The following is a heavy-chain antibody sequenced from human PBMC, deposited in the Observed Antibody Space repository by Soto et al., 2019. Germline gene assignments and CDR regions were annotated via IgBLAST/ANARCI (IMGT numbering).Heavy chain of an antibody. J-gene: IGHJ6*03. CDR2: IYYSGST. CDR1: GGSISSYY. CDR3: ARGDYYYYMDV. Sequence: SETLSLTCTVSGGSISSYYWSWIRQPPGKGLEWIGYIYYSGSTNYNPSLKSRVTISVDTSKNQFSLKLSSVTAADTAVYYCARGDYYYYMDVWGKGTTVTVSS. V-gene: IGHV4-59*08.